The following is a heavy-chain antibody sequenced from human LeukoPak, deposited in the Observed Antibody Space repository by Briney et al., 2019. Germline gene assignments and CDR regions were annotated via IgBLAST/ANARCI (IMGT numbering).Heavy chain of an antibody. D-gene: IGHD2-21*01. V-gene: IGHV3-23*01. CDR3: ATDCCGGECCSHNRDDY. Sequence: RGSLRLSCAASGFTFSTYALNSVRQAPGKGLEWVSGISDTGATTVYADSVKGRFTISRDNSKNTVYLQMNSLRGEDTAIYFCATDCCGGECCSHNRDDYWGQGTLVTVSS. J-gene: IGHJ4*02. CDR1: GFTFSTYA. CDR2: ISDTGATT.